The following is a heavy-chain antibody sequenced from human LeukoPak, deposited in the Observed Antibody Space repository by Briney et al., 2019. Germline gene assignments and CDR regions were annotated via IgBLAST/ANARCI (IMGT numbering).Heavy chain of an antibody. CDR1: GDSVSSNSAA. CDR3: ARQGSYFNY. V-gene: IGHV6-1*01. Sequence: SQTLSLTCAISGDSVSSNSAACHWISQPPWRGLEWLGRTYYRSKSYNDYAVSVKSRITINPDTSKNQFSLQLNSVTPEDTAVYYCARQGSYFNYWGRGILVTVSS. J-gene: IGHJ4*02. CDR2: TYYRSKSYN.